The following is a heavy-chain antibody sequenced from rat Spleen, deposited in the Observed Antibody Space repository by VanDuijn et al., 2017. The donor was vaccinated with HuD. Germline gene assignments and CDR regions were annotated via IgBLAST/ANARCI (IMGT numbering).Heavy chain of an antibody. CDR3: TRERVPGFAFYFDY. CDR2: IWSNGDT. CDR1: GYSITSSY. J-gene: IGHJ2*01. D-gene: IGHD1-4*01. Sequence: VQLQESGPGLVKPSQSLSLTCSVTGYSITSSYRWNWIRKFPGNKLEWMGVIWSNGDTSFKSALKSRLSINRDTSKSQVFLKMNSPQTEDTAIYFCTRERVPGFAFYFDYWGQGVMVTVSS. V-gene: IGHV2-32*01.